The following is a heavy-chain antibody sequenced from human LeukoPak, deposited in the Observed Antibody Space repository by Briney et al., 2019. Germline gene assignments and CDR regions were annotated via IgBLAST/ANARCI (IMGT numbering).Heavy chain of an antibody. V-gene: IGHV1-2*06. Sequence: ASVKVSCKASGYTFTSYYMHWVRQAPGQGLEWMGRVNPNRGGTNYAQKFQGSVTMNRDTSISTAYMELSRLRSDDTAVYYCARVDGDYDFWSGYYQRDYNWFDPWGQGTLVTVSS. J-gene: IGHJ5*02. D-gene: IGHD3-3*01. CDR3: ARVDGDYDFWSGYYQRDYNWFDP. CDR1: GYTFTSYY. CDR2: VNPNRGGT.